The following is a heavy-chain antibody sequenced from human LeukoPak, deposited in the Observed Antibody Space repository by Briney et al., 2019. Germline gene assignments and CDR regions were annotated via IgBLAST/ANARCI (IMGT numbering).Heavy chain of an antibody. Sequence: SETLALNFTVSGGSISSYYWGWIRPPPRKGPGLLGNIYTSGNTNYNPSLKSRVTISVDTSKNQFSLKLSSVTAADTAVYYCARQYSSSSPFDYWGQGTLVTVSS. CDR3: ARQYSSSSPFDY. CDR1: GGSISSYY. V-gene: IGHV4-4*09. CDR2: IYTSGNT. J-gene: IGHJ4*02. D-gene: IGHD6-6*01.